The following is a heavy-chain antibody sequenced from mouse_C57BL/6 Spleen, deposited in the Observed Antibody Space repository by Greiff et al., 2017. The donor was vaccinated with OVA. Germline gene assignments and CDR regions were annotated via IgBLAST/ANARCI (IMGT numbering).Heavy chain of an antibody. Sequence: QVQLQQPGAELVKPGASVKLSCKASGYTFTSYWMHWVKQRPGQGLEWIGMIHPNSGSTNYNEKFKSKATLTVDKSSSTAYMQLSSLTSEYSAVYYCARGGYDGYYVDFDYWGQGTTLTVSS. V-gene: IGHV1-64*01. CDR2: IHPNSGST. D-gene: IGHD2-3*01. CDR1: GYTFTSYW. CDR3: ARGGYDGYYVDFDY. J-gene: IGHJ2*01.